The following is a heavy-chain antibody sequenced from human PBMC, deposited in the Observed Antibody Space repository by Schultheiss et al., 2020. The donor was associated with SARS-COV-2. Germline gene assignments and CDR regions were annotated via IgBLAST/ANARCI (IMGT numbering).Heavy chain of an antibody. J-gene: IGHJ4*02. CDR2: ISGSGGTA. CDR1: RFTFSNYG. D-gene: IGHD3-3*01. V-gene: IGHV3-23*01. Sequence: GGSLRLSCAASRFTFSNYGMHWVRQAPGKGLEWVSAISGSGGTAFYAASVRGRFTVSRDNSKNTVNLQMNSLTTEDTARYFCAKGRFNEPIDSWGLGTLVTVSS. CDR3: AKGRFNEPIDS.